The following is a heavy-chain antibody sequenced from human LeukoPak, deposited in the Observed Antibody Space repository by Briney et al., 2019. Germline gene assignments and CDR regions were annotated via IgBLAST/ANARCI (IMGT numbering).Heavy chain of an antibody. V-gene: IGHV3-21*06. J-gene: IGHJ4*02. Sequence: GGSLRLSCAASGFTFSGYSRNWVRQAPGKGLEWVSSLTDTGSHTYYADSVKGRFTVSRDNAKNSLYLQMNSLRAEDTAVYYCARVLAGETVVVPAAIDYWGQGTLVTVSS. D-gene: IGHD2-2*01. CDR1: GFTFSGYS. CDR2: LTDTGSHT. CDR3: ARVLAGETVVVPAAIDY.